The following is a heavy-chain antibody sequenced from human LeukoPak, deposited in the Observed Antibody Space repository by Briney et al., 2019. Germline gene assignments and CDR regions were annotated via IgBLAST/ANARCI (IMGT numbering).Heavy chain of an antibody. Sequence: SETLSLTCTVSGGSISSYYWSWIRQPPGKGLEWIGYIYYSGSTNYNPSLKSRVTISVDTSKNQFSLKLSSVTAADTAVYYCARHRGGPDYWGQGTLVTVSS. V-gene: IGHV4-59*01. CDR2: IYYSGST. D-gene: IGHD3-16*01. CDR3: ARHRGGPDY. CDR1: GGSISSYY. J-gene: IGHJ4*02.